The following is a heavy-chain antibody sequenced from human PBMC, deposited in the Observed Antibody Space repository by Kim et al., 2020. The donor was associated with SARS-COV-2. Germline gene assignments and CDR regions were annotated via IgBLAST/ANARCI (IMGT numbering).Heavy chain of an antibody. CDR3: TRVGRSGMLADI. D-gene: IGHD1-26*01. V-gene: IGHV3-49*03. CDR1: GFTFGDYA. J-gene: IGHJ3*02. CDR2: IRSKAYGGTT. Sequence: GGSLRLSCTASGFTFGDYAMSWFRQAPGKGLEWVGFIRSKAYGGTTEYAASVKGRITISRDDSKSIAYLQMNSLKTEDTAVYYCTRVGRSGMLADIWGQGTMVTVSS.